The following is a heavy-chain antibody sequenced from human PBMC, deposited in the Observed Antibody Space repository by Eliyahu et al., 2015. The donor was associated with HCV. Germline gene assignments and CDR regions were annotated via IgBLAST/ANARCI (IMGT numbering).Heavy chain of an antibody. CDR3: ASTSITTGSPTVTLFSLYF. D-gene: IGHD4-11*01. CDR2: INHSGST. CDR1: GGSFSGYY. J-gene: IGHJ4*02. Sequence: QVHLQQWGAGLLKPSETLSLTCAVYGGSFSGYYWSWIRQPPGKGLEWIGEINHSGSTDYNPSLKSRVSISVDTSKNQFSLQLASVTAADTAVYYCASTSITTGSPTVTLFSLYFWGQGTLVTVSS. V-gene: IGHV4-34*01.